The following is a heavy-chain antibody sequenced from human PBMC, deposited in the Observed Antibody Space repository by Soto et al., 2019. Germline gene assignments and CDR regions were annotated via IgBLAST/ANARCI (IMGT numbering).Heavy chain of an antibody. CDR3: ARAGPDDYRVYYFDY. Sequence: SVKVSCKASGGTFSSYAISWVRQAPGQGLEWMGGIIPIFGTANYAQKFQGKVTITADESTSTAYMELSSLRSEDTAVYYCARAGPDDYRVYYFDYWGQGTLVTVSS. V-gene: IGHV1-69*13. J-gene: IGHJ4*02. CDR2: IIPIFGTA. D-gene: IGHD4-4*01. CDR1: GGTFSSYA.